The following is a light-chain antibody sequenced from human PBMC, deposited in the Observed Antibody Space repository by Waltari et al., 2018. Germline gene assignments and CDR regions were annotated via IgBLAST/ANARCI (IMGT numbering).Light chain of an antibody. CDR3: SSFTDTSTWV. V-gene: IGLV2-14*01. Sequence: QSALTQPSPVSGSPGQSVPISCTGTSSDAGGYHSVAWYQLHPGKVPKLIIYEVSNRPPGVSNRLSCSKSGNTAALTISGLQAEDEADYYCSSFTDTSTWVFGGGTKVTVL. J-gene: IGLJ2*01. CDR2: EVS. CDR1: SSDAGGYHS.